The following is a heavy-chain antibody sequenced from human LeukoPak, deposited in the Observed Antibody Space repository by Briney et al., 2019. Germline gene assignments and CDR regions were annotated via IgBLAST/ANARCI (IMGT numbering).Heavy chain of an antibody. CDR1: GYTFTGYY. CDR2: INPNSGGT. CDR3: ARASVVVVVPAAFLFDP. Sequence: ASVKVSCKASGYTFTGYYMHWVRQAPGQGLEWMGWINPNSGGTNYAQKFQGRVTMTRDTPISTAYMELSRLRSDDTAVYYCARASVVVVVPAAFLFDPWGQGTLVTVSS. V-gene: IGHV1-2*02. D-gene: IGHD2-2*01. J-gene: IGHJ5*02.